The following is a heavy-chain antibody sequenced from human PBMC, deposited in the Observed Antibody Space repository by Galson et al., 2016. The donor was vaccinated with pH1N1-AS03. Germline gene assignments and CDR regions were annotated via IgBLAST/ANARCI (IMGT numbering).Heavy chain of an antibody. D-gene: IGHD2/OR15-2a*01. CDR3: AREALNSRYIDY. CDR2: ISTYNGNT. J-gene: IGHJ4*02. Sequence: SVKVSCKASGYIFVDYNIYWVRQAPGQGLEWMGWISTYNGNTDYAPMLQGRVTMTTDTSTSTAYMELRSLKSDDTAVYYCAREALNSRYIDYWGQGTLVTASS. CDR1: GYIFVDYN. V-gene: IGHV1-18*01.